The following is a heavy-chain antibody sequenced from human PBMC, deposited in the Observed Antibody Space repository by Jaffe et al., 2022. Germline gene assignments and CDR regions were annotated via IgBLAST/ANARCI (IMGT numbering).Heavy chain of an antibody. J-gene: IGHJ6*03. Sequence: EVQLLESGGGLVQPGGSLRLSCAASGFTFSSYAMSWVRQAPGKGLEWVSAISGSGGSTYYADSVKGRFTISRDNSKNTLYLQMNSLRAEDTAVYYCAKDRMGDFWSGYYIGGGYMDVWGKGTTVTVSS. CDR3: AKDRMGDFWSGYYIGGGYMDV. CDR1: GFTFSSYA. V-gene: IGHV3-23*01. D-gene: IGHD3-3*01. CDR2: ISGSGGST.